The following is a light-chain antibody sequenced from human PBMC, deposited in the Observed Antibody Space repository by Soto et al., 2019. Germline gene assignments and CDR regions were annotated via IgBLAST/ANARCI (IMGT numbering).Light chain of an antibody. CDR1: KNDIGDYNY. Sequence: QSALRQPASVSGSPGQSITISCTGTKNDIGDYNYVSWYQQHPGKAPKLLIYEFANRPSGVSNRFSGSKSGNTASLTISGLPAEDEADYYCSSYTSSPTKVFGTGTKVTVL. J-gene: IGLJ1*01. CDR3: SSYTSSPTKV. CDR2: EFA. V-gene: IGLV2-14*01.